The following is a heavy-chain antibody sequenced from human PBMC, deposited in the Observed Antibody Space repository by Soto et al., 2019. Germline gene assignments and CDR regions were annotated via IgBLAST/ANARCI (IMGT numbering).Heavy chain of an antibody. J-gene: IGHJ5*02. CDR1: GFTFSYYN. Sequence: EVQLVESGGGLVKPGGSLRLSCAASGFTFSYYNMNWVRQAPGRGLEWVSCISSSASYIYYTDSVNGRFTISRDNAKNSLYLQMNSLRAEDTAVYFCARDPRYYASGTNPLGGSWFDPWGQGTLVTVSS. V-gene: IGHV3-21*01. D-gene: IGHD3-10*01. CDR3: ARDPRYYASGTNPLGGSWFDP. CDR2: ISSSASYI.